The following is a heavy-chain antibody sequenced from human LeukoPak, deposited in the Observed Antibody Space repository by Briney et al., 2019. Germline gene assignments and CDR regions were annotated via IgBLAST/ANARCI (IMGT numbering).Heavy chain of an antibody. D-gene: IGHD3-3*01. CDR3: ARVRSGTYPLDF. V-gene: IGHV1-46*01. CDR1: GYTFTSYY. J-gene: IGHJ4*02. Sequence: ASVKVSCKASGYTFTSYYMHWVRQAAGQGVEGMGIINPSGGSTSYAQKFQGRVTMTRDTSTSTVYMELSRLRSEDTAVHYCARVRSGTYPLDFSGPGTLVTGSS. CDR2: INPSGGST.